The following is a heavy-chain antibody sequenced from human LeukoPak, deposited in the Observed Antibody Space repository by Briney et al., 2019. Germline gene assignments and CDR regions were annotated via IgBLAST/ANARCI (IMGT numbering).Heavy chain of an antibody. Sequence: EASVKVSCKASGYTFTSYDINWVRQATGQGLEWMGWMNPNSGNTGYAQKFQGRVTMTRNTSISTAYMELSSLSSEDTAVYYCAGSYNTYYAQDYWGQGALVTVSS. CDR3: AGSYNTYYAQDY. CDR2: MNPNSGNT. V-gene: IGHV1-8*01. CDR1: GYTFTSYD. J-gene: IGHJ4*02. D-gene: IGHD1-14*01.